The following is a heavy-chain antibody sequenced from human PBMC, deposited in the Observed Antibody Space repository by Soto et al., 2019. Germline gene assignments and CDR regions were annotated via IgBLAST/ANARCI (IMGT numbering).Heavy chain of an antibody. Sequence: GGSLRLSCAASGFTFDDYTMHWVRQAPGKGLEWVSLISWDGGSTDYADSVKGRFTISRDNSKNSLYLQMNSLRTEDTALYYCAKDQAPYSSGSGLYFQHWGQGTLVTVSS. V-gene: IGHV3-43*01. J-gene: IGHJ1*01. D-gene: IGHD6-19*01. CDR1: GFTFDDYT. CDR3: AKDQAPYSSGSGLYFQH. CDR2: ISWDGGST.